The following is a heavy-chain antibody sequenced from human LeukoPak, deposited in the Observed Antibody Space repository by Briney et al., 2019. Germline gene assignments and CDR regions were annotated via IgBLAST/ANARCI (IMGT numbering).Heavy chain of an antibody. CDR3: ARHSGSSEGFDY. CDR2: IDPSDSYT. J-gene: IGHJ4*02. CDR1: GYSFTSYW. V-gene: IGHV5-10-1*01. Sequence: GESLRISCKGSGYSFTSYWISWVRQMPGKGLEWMGEIDPSDSYTNYSPSFQGHVTISADKSISTAYLQWSSLKAPDTAMLYCARHSGSSEGFDYWGQGTLVTVPS. D-gene: IGHD1-26*01.